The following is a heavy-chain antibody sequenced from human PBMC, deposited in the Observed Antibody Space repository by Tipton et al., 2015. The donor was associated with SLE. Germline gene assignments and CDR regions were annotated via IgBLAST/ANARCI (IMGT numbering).Heavy chain of an antibody. J-gene: IGHJ4*02. CDR1: GFTFKTYG. CDR3: ARDDYSNYPIDQ. D-gene: IGHD4-11*01. CDR2: ISGSDGST. Sequence: GSLRLSCVGSGFTFKTYGMSWVRQAPGKGLEWVSHISGSDGSTDYADSVKGRFTISRDISQNTLYLQMNSLRSEDTAVYFCARDDYSNYPIDQWGQGTLVTVSS. V-gene: IGHV3-23*01.